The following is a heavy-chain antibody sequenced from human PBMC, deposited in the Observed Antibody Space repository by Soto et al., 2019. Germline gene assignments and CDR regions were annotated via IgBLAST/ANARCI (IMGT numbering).Heavy chain of an antibody. Sequence: ASETLSLTCTVSGYSIRNGYYWGWIRQPPGKGLEWIGEINHSGSTNYNPSLKSRVTISVDTSKNQFSLKLSSVTAADTAVYYCARDSYIAAAGTLSNWFDPWGQGTLVTV. CDR1: GYSIRNGYY. D-gene: IGHD6-13*01. CDR3: ARDSYIAAAGTLSNWFDP. J-gene: IGHJ5*02. V-gene: IGHV4-38-2*02. CDR2: INHSGST.